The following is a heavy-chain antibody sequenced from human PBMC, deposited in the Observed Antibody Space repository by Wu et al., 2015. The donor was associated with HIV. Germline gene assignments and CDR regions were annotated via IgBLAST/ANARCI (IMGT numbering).Heavy chain of an antibody. CDR2: LNPSSGST. J-gene: IGHJ6*03. CDR3: ARSRMGRNYYYYYMDV. CDR1: GYTFTANY. D-gene: IGHD1-26*01. V-gene: IGHV1-46*01. Sequence: QVQLMQSGAEVKKPGASVKVSCKASGYTFTANYLHWVRQAPGQGLEWMGILNPSSGSTGYAQKFQDRVTMTRDTSTSTVYMDLRSLTFDDTAVYYCARSRMGRNYYYYYMDVWGKGTTVTVSS.